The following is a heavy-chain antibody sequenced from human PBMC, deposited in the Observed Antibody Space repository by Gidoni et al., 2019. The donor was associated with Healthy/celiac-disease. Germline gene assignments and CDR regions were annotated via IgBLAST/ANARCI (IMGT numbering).Heavy chain of an antibody. V-gene: IGHV3-23*01. CDR3: AKDRYYDSSGYYFQH. CDR2: ISGSGVST. CDR1: GFTFSSYA. J-gene: IGHJ1*01. D-gene: IGHD3-22*01. Sequence: VRRLESGGGLLQPGGSMRLSCAASGFTFSSYAMSWVSQAPGKGLEWVSAISGSGVSTYYADSVKGRFPISRDNSKNTLYLQMYSLRAEDTAVYYCAKDRYYDSSGYYFQHWGQGTLVTVSS.